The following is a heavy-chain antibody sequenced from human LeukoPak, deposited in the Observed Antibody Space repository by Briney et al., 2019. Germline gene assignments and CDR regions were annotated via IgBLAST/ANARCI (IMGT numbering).Heavy chain of an antibody. CDR2: INHSGST. CDR3: ARALYYYGSGSYYSPEYFQH. D-gene: IGHD3-10*01. J-gene: IGHJ1*01. V-gene: IGHV4-34*01. Sequence: TSETLSLXCAVYGGSFSGYYWSWIRQPPGKGLEWIGEINHSGSTNYNPSLKSRVTISVDTSKNQFSLKLSSVTAADTAVYYCARALYYYGSGSYYSPEYFQHWGRGTLVTVSS. CDR1: GGSFSGYY.